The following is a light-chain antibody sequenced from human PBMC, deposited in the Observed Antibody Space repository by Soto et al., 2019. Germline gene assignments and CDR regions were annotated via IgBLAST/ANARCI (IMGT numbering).Light chain of an antibody. V-gene: IGLV2-14*01. Sequence: QSALTQPASLSGSPGQSITISCTGTRNDVGLYNYVSWYQHHPGNAPKLIIYGVSDRPSGVSNRFSGSKSGNTASLTISGLQAEDEADYYCTSYTTTTLEVFGTGTKGTVL. CDR1: RNDVGLYNY. CDR3: TSYTTTTLEV. CDR2: GVS. J-gene: IGLJ1*01.